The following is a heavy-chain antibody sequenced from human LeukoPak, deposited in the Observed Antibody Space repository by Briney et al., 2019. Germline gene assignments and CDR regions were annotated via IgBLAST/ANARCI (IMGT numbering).Heavy chain of an antibody. J-gene: IGHJ4*02. CDR3: ARDSHSSSWYSEFDY. D-gene: IGHD6-13*01. CDR1: GFTFSSYS. Sequence: GRSLRLSCAASGFTFSSYSMNWVRQAPGKGLEWVSSINILSNYIYYADPVKGRFTISRDNAKNSLYLQMNSLRAEDTAVYYCARDSHSSSWYSEFDYWGQGTLVTVSS. V-gene: IGHV3-21*01. CDR2: INILSNYI.